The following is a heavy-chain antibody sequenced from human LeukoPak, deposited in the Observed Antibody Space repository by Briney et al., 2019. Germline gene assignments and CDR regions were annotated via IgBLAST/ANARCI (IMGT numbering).Heavy chain of an antibody. CDR2: INPNSGGT. Sequence: ASVKVSCKASGYTFTGYYMHWVRQAPGQGLEWMGWINPNSGGTNYAQKFQGRVTMTRDTSISTAYMELSRLRSDDTAVYYCARVIVGATRGDWFDPWGQGTLVTVSS. CDR1: GYTFTGYY. V-gene: IGHV1-2*02. D-gene: IGHD1-26*01. J-gene: IGHJ5*02. CDR3: ARVIVGATRGDWFDP.